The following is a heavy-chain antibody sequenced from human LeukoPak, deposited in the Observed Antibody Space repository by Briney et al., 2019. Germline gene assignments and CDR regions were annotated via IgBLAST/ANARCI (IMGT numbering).Heavy chain of an antibody. CDR3: SRDSASSLRAVQIDY. D-gene: IGHD6-13*01. CDR2: INPNSGGT. V-gene: IGHV1-2*02. Sequence: ASVKVSCKASGYSFTGYYMHWVRQAPRQGLEWVGWINPNSGGTKYAQKVQGRVTMTRDTSISTAYLELSRLSSDDTAVAYCSRDSASSLRAVQIDYWGQGTLVTASS. CDR1: GYSFTGYY. J-gene: IGHJ4*02.